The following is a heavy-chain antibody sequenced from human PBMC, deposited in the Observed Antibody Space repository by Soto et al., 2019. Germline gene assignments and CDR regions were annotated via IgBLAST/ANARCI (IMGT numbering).Heavy chain of an antibody. CDR2: ISGSGRST. CDR1: GFSFSSCA. J-gene: IGHJ4*02. CDR3: AKHTLFSDSWYEDY. V-gene: IGHV3-23*01. Sequence: GSLRLSCAASGFSFSSCAMSWVRQAPGKGLEWASVISGSGRSTDYADSVEGRFTMSRDNSKNMVFLQMNSLSAEDTAVYYCAKHTLFSDSWYEDYWGQGTLVTVSS. D-gene: IGHD6-13*01.